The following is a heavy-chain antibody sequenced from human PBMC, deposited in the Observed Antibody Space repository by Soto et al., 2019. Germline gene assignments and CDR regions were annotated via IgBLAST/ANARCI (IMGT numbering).Heavy chain of an antibody. Sequence: GGSLRLSCAGSGFTFGSYAMTWVRQAPGKGLEWVSTTRSNGEYTYYSNSVKGRFTVSRDASENILYLQMNSLRVDDTALYYCTRETVAGITGLDYWGPGTLVTVSS. V-gene: IGHV3-23*01. J-gene: IGHJ4*02. CDR2: TRSNGEYT. CDR1: GFTFGSYA. CDR3: TRETVAGITGLDY. D-gene: IGHD1-20*01.